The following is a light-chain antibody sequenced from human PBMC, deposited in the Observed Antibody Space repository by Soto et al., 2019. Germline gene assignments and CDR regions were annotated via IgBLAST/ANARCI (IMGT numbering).Light chain of an antibody. J-gene: IGKJ1*01. CDR2: GAS. Sequence: EIVLTQSPGTLSLSPGERATLSCSASQSVSNNYLAWYQQKPGQAPRLLIYGASSRATGIPDRFSGSGSGTDFTLTISSLEPEDFAVYYCQQRSNWPPWTFGQGNKGDIK. CDR1: QSVSNNY. V-gene: IGKV3D-20*02. CDR3: QQRSNWPPWT.